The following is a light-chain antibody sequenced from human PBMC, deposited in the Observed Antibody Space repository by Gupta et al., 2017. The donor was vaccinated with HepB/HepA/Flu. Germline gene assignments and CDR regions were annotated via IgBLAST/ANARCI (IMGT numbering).Light chain of an antibody. Sequence: QSVLTHPPSVSGAPGQRVIISCTGSGSNIGSGYVVHWYQQLPGTAPKLLIFDNNNRPSGVPDRFSGSKSGASASLAITGRQADDEAVYFCQSYDRSLSGWVFGGGTKLTVL. V-gene: IGLV1-40*01. CDR3: QSYDRSLSGWV. J-gene: IGLJ3*02. CDR1: GSNIGSGYV. CDR2: DNN.